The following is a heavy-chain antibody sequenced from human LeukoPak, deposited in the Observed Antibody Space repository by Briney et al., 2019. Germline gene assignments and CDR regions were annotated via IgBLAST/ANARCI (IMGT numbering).Heavy chain of an antibody. D-gene: IGHD6-13*01. J-gene: IGHJ4*02. CDR1: GGSFSGYY. CDR3: ASPRMAAAGTDY. Sequence: SETLSLTCAVYGGSFSGYYWSWIRQPPGKGLEWIGEINHSGSTNYNPSLKSRVTISVDTSKNQFPLKLSSVTAADTAVYYCASPRMAAAGTDYWGQGTLVTVSS. CDR2: INHSGST. V-gene: IGHV4-34*01.